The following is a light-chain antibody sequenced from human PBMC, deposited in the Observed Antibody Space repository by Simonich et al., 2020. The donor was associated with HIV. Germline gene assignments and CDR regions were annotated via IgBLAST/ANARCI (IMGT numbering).Light chain of an antibody. V-gene: IGLV2-14*01. CDR3: SSYTSSSTFDVV. CDR2: DVS. Sequence: QSALTQPASVSGSPGQSITISCTGTCSDVGGYNYFSWYQQHPGKAPNLMIYDVSKRPSGVSNRCSGSKSGNTASLTISGLQAEDEADYYCSSYTSSSTFDVVFGGGTKLTVL. J-gene: IGLJ2*01. CDR1: CSDVGGYNY.